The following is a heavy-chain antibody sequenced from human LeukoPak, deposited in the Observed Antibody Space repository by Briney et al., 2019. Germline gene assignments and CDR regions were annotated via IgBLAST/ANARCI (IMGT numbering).Heavy chain of an antibody. CDR2: IYPGDSDT. V-gene: IGHV5-51*01. CDR3: ARQEAAAGDPFYFDY. J-gene: IGHJ4*02. CDR1: GYIYTSYW. D-gene: IGHD6-13*01. Sequence: GGSLKTSRNSSGYIYTSYWIGWVRQMPGKGLEWVGIIYPGDSDTRYSPSFQGQVTISADKSISTAYLQWSSLKASDTAMYYCARQEAAAGDPFYFDYWGQGTLVTVSS.